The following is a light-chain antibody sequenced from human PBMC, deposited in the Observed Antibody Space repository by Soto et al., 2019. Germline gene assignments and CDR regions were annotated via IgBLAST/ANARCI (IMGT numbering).Light chain of an antibody. CDR1: QIISEW. V-gene: IGKV1-5*01. CDR3: QQYNNMWT. CDR2: HAS. J-gene: IGKJ1*01. Sequence: DLQITQSPSTLSSSVGDRVTITCLASQIISEWLAWCQQKPGRAPKLLIYHASRLGTGVPSRFSGSGSGTEFTLTITSLQPDDFGTYYCQQYNNMWTFGQGTKVDIK.